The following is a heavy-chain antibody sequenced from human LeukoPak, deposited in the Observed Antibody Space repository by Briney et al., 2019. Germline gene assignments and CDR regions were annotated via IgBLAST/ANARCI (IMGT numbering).Heavy chain of an antibody. D-gene: IGHD3-22*01. J-gene: IGHJ5*02. CDR1: GGTFSSYA. V-gene: IGHV1-69*04. CDR2: IIPILGIA. CDR3: ARVLSGSWDWFDP. Sequence: SVKVSCKASGGTFSSYAISWVRQAPGQGLEWMGRIIPILGIANYAQKFQGRVTITADKSTSTAYMELSSLRSEDTAVYYCARVLSGSWDWFDPWGQGTLVTVSS.